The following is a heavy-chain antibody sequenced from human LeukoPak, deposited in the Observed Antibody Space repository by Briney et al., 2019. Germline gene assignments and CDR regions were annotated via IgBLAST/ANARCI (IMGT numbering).Heavy chain of an antibody. Sequence: GGSLRLSCAASGFTFSSDWMHWVRQAPGEGLVWVSRITNDASSTSYADSVKGRFTISRDNAKNTLYLEMSSPRAEDTAVYYCVRDSSVTRMDVWGKGTTVTVSS. CDR3: VRDSSVTRMDV. D-gene: IGHD4-17*01. CDR1: GFTFSSDW. V-gene: IGHV3-74*01. CDR2: ITNDASST. J-gene: IGHJ6*04.